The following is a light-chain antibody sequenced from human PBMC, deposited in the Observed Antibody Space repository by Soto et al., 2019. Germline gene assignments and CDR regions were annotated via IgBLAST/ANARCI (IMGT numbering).Light chain of an antibody. J-gene: IGKJ4*01. Sequence: EIVMTQSPATLSVSPGERATLSCRASQSVSSNLAWYQQKPGQAPRLLIYGASTSATGIPARFSGRGSGTEFTLTISSLQSEDFAAYYCQKYNNLPPLTFGGGTKVEIK. CDR2: GAS. CDR1: QSVSSN. CDR3: QKYNNLPPLT. V-gene: IGKV3-15*01.